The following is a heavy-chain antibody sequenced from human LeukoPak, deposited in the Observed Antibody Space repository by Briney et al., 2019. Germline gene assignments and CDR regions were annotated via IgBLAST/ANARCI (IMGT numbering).Heavy chain of an antibody. D-gene: IGHD2-2*01. CDR3: ATDLGYCSSTTCDTFDY. CDR2: ISTHDVNT. Sequence: ASVKVSCKASGYTFTSSGISWVRQAPGQGLEWMGWISTHDVNTKYAQKLQGRVTLTTDTSTSTAYMELRSLRSDDTAVYYCATDLGYCSSTTCDTFDYWGQGTRVTVSS. CDR1: GYTFTSSG. J-gene: IGHJ4*02. V-gene: IGHV1-18*01.